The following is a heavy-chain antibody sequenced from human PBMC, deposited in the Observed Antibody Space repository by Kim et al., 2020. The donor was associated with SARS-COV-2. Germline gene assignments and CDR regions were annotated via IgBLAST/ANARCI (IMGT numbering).Heavy chain of an antibody. Sequence: TSYAAAVKGRFTISRDNSKTTLYLQMNSLRAEDTAVYYCAKVGPLRGLDYWGQGTLVTVSS. CDR3: AKVGPLRGLDY. CDR2: T. J-gene: IGHJ4*02. V-gene: IGHV3-23*01. D-gene: IGHD1-26*01.